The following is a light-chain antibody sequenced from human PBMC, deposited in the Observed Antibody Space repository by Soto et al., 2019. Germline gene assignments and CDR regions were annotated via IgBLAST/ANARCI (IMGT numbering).Light chain of an antibody. V-gene: IGKV1-5*01. CDR3: QQFHYYST. Sequence: DIQMTQSPSTLSSSIGDRDTITCRASHSLNGRLAWYRQRPGHALDLLIYDVSTLVTGVPARFSGTGYETEFTLTFLGVQTDDFETYDFQQFHYYSTFGRGTTLEIK. CDR1: HSLNGR. J-gene: IGKJ1*01. CDR2: DVS.